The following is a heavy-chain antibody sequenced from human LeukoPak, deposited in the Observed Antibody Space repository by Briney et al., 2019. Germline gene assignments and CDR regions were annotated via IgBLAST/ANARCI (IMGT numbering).Heavy chain of an antibody. Sequence: SETLSLTCTVSGGSISSGSYYWSWIRQPAGKGLEWIGRIYTSGSTNYNPSLKSRVTISVDTSKNQFSLKLSSVTAADTAVYYCARALRTNANDYWGQGTLVTVSS. D-gene: IGHD1-1*01. CDR1: GGSISSGSYY. CDR3: ARALRTNANDY. V-gene: IGHV4-61*02. J-gene: IGHJ4*02. CDR2: IYTSGST.